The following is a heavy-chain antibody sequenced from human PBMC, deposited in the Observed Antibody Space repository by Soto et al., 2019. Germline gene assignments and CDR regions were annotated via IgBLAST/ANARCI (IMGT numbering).Heavy chain of an antibody. CDR1: GFTFRNYD. V-gene: IGHV3-13*05. J-gene: IGHJ6*02. CDR3: ARTDRDFSGLDV. CDR2: ISAAGDP. Sequence: EVQLVESGGGLVQPGGSLRLSCEASGFTFRNYDMHWVRQGTGKGLALVSGISAAGDPDYADSVEGRFTISRENAQNSFFLQMNSLRVGDTAVYYCARTDRDFSGLDVWGQGTTVIVSS.